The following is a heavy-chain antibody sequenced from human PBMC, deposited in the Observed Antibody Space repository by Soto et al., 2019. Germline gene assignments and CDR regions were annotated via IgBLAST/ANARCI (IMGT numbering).Heavy chain of an antibody. CDR3: ARVCDRGGGSYPWKVDL. Sequence: QEQLVESGGGVVQPGRSLRLSCAASGFALTPYAMHWVRQAPGKGLEWVAIISYDGSYRSYGDSVKGRFTISRDNSENSLYLQMDTLRSEDTAVYYCARVCDRGGGSYPWKVDLWGRGTLVTVSS. CDR1: GFALTPYA. V-gene: IGHV3-30-3*01. CDR2: ISYDGSYR. D-gene: IGHD1-26*01. J-gene: IGHJ2*01.